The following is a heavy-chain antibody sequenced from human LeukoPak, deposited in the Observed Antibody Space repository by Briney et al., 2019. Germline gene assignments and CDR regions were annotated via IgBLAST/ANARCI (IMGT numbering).Heavy chain of an antibody. CDR1: GGSISSGSYY. CDR3: ARSLVGEPFDY. D-gene: IGHD1-26*01. V-gene: IGHV4-61*02. Sequence: PSETLSLTCTVSGGSISSGSYYWSWIRQPAGKGLEWIGRISTSGTTNYDPSLKSRVTISVDTSKNHFSLKLSSVTAADTAVYYCARSLVGEPFDYWGQGTLVTVSS. J-gene: IGHJ4*02. CDR2: ISTSGTT.